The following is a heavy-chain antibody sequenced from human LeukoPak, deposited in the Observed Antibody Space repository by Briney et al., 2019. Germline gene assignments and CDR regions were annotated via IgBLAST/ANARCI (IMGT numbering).Heavy chain of an antibody. J-gene: IGHJ5*02. Sequence: GASVKVSCKASGYTFTSYDINWVRQATGQGLEWMGWMNPNSGNTGYPQKFQGRVTMTRNTSISTAYMELSSLRSEDTAVYYCARDPLRYFDWLPRRAPESNWFDPWGQGALVTVSS. V-gene: IGHV1-8*01. CDR1: GYTFTSYD. D-gene: IGHD3-9*01. CDR3: ARDPLRYFDWLPRRAPESNWFDP. CDR2: MNPNSGNT.